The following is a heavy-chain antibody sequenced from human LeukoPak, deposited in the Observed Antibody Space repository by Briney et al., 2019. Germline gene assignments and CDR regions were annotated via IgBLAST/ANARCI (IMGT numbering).Heavy chain of an antibody. D-gene: IGHD3-9*01. V-gene: IGHV4-39*07. Sequence: SETLSLTCTVSGGSISSSSYYWGWIRQPPGKGLEWIGSVYYSGSTYYNPSLKSRVTISVDTSKNQFSLKLSSVTAADTAVYYCARVYHVLRYFDWLPDGGNYFDYWGQGTLVTVSS. J-gene: IGHJ4*02. CDR2: VYYSGST. CDR3: ARVYHVLRYFDWLPDGGNYFDY. CDR1: GGSISSSSYY.